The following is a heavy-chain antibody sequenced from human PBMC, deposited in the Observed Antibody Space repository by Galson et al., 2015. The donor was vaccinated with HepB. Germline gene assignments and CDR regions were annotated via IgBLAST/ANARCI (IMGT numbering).Heavy chain of an antibody. Sequence: SLRLSCAASGFTFRSYSMNWVRQAPGKGLDWVSFISSSSSYIYYADSVKGRFTISRDNAKNSLYLQMNSLRAEDTAVYYCARAYSGSGVSDFDYWGQGILVTVSS. CDR2: ISSSSSYI. J-gene: IGHJ4*02. V-gene: IGHV3-21*01. D-gene: IGHD1-26*01. CDR1: GFTFRSYS. CDR3: ARAYSGSGVSDFDY.